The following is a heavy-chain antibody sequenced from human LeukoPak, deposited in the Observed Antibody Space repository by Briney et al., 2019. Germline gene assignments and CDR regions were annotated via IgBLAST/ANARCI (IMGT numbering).Heavy chain of an antibody. CDR3: ARGRLDEQQLVLRY. CDR1: GYTFTSYG. J-gene: IGHJ4*02. CDR2: MNPNSGNT. D-gene: IGHD6-13*01. Sequence: ASVKVSCKASGYTFTSYGISWVRQATGQGLEWMGWMNPNSGNTGYAQKFQGRVTMTRNTSISTAYMELSSLRSEDTAVYYCARGRLDEQQLVLRYWGQGTLVTVSS. V-gene: IGHV1-8*02.